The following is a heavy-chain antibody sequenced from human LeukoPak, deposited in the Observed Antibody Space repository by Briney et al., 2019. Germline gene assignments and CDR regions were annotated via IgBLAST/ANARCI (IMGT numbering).Heavy chain of an antibody. J-gene: IGHJ4*02. Sequence: GGSLRLSCAASGFTFSSYSMNWVRQAPGKGLEWVSSISSSSSYIYYADSVKGRFTISRDNAKNSLYLQMNSLRAEDTALYYCARSSLGGLGELSLNFFDYWGQGTLVTVSS. CDR1: GFTFSSYS. D-gene: IGHD3-16*02. CDR3: ARSSLGGLGELSLNFFDY. CDR2: ISSSSSYI. V-gene: IGHV3-21*04.